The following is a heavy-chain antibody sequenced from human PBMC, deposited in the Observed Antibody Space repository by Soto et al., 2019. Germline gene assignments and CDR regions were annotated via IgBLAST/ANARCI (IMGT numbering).Heavy chain of an antibody. CDR1: GYSFTSYW. D-gene: IGHD1-1*01. J-gene: IGHJ6*03. V-gene: IGHV5-51*01. CDR3: ARHRLEHLVYMDV. Sequence: PGESLKISCKGSGYSFTSYWIGWVLQMPGKGLEWMGIIYPGDSDTRYSPSFQGQVTISADKSISTVYLQWSSLKASDTAMYYCARHRLEHLVYMDVWGKGTTVTVSS. CDR2: IYPGDSDT.